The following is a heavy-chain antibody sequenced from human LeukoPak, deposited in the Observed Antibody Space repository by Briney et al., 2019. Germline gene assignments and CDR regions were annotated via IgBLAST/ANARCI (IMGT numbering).Heavy chain of an antibody. CDR1: GYSISSGYY. CDR2: IYYSGST. Sequence: PSETLSLTCTVSGYSISSGYYWGWIRQPPGKGLEWTGYIYYSGSTYYNPSLKSRVTISVDTSKNQFSLKLSSVTAADTAVYYCARVVVPAANAGFDYWGQGTLVTVSS. J-gene: IGHJ4*02. D-gene: IGHD2-2*01. V-gene: IGHV4-30-4*08. CDR3: ARVVVPAANAGFDY.